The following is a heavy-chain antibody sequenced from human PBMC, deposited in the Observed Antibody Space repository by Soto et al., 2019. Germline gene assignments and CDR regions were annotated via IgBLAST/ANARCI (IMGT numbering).Heavy chain of an antibody. CDR2: IYTSGST. D-gene: IGHD3-3*01. CDR1: VGSSSSYY. J-gene: IGHJ6*02. V-gene: IGHV4-4*07. Sequence: SETLSLTCTVSVGSSSSYYWSWIRQPAGKGLEWIGRIYTSGSTNYNPSLKSRVTMSVDTSKNQFSLKLSSVTAADTAVYYCARGRFLEWLDNTAPMDVWGQGTTVTVSS. CDR3: ARGRFLEWLDNTAPMDV.